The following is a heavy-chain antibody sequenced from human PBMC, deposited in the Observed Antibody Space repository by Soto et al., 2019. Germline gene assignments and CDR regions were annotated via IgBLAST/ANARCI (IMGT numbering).Heavy chain of an antibody. J-gene: IGHJ5*01. CDR2: IDPSDSYT. V-gene: IGHV5-10-1*01. CDR3: ARVHKNWFDS. CDR1: GYNFTAFW. Sequence: ASLKISCKASGYNFTAFWIHWVRQMPGKGLEWLGKIDPSDSYTNYSPSFEGHVTISTDNSITTAYLQWSSLRASDTALYFCARVHKNWFDSWAQGTMVTVSS.